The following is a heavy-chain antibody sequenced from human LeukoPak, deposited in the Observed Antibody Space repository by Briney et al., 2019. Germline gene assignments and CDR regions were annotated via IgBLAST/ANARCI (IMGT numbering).Heavy chain of an antibody. J-gene: IGHJ5*02. Sequence: PSETLSLTCTVSGGSISSYYWSWIRQPAGKGLEWIGRVYTSGSTNYNPSLKSRVTVSVDTPKNQFSLKLSSVTAADTAVYYCARQETYYDFWSGYYWFDPWGQGTLVTVSS. V-gene: IGHV4-4*07. CDR2: VYTSGST. CDR1: GGSISSYY. D-gene: IGHD3-3*01. CDR3: ARQETYYDFWSGYYWFDP.